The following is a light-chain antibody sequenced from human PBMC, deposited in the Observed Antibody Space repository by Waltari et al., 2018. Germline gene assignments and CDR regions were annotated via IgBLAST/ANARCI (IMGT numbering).Light chain of an antibody. V-gene: IGLV3-1*01. CDR2: QDS. Sequence: SYELTQPPSVSVSPGQTASITCSGDKLGDKYACWYQQKPGQSPVLVSYQDSKRPSGIPERFSGSNSGNTATLTISGTQAMDEADYYCQAWDSIHVVFGGGTKLTVL. CDR1: KLGDKY. CDR3: QAWDSIHVV. J-gene: IGLJ2*01.